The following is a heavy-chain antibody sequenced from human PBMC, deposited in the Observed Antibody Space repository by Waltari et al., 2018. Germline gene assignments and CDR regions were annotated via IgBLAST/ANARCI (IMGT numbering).Heavy chain of an antibody. CDR2: IYHSGTT. CDR1: NFSISDGYY. V-gene: IGHV4-38-2*02. J-gene: IGHJ6*02. CDR3: ARDQRFLESLYPYYYALDA. D-gene: IGHD3-3*01. Sequence: QVQLQESGPGLVKPSETLSLPCAVSNFSISDGYYWGWLRQSPGTGLEWIGSIYHSGTTHYNPSLESRVTISVDRSRNQFSLKVTSVSAADTAVYFCARDQRFLESLYPYYYALDAWGRGITVTVSS.